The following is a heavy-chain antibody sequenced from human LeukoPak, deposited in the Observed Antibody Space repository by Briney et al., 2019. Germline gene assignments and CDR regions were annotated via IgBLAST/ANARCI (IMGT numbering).Heavy chain of an antibody. CDR2: ISGSGGST. Sequence: GGSLRLSCAASGFTFSSYAMSWVRQAPGKGLEWVSAISGSGGSTYYADSVKGRFTISRDNSKNTLYLQMNSLRAEDTAVYYCAKARGYSGYGRGNFDYWGQGTLVTVSS. V-gene: IGHV3-23*01. D-gene: IGHD5-12*01. CDR3: AKARGYSGYGRGNFDY. J-gene: IGHJ4*02. CDR1: GFTFSSYA.